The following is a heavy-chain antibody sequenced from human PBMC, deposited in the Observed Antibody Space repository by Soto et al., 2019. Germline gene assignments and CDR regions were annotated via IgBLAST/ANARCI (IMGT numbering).Heavy chain of an antibody. D-gene: IGHD6-19*01. V-gene: IGHV4-59*08. CDR1: GGSISSYY. Sequence: QVQLQESGPGLVKPSETLSLTRTVSGGSISSYYWSWIRQPPGKGLEWIGYIYYSGSTNYNPSLKSRVTISVDTSKNQFSLKLSSVTAADTAVYYCARQGAMYSSGWYWFDPWGQGTLVTVSS. CDR2: IYYSGST. CDR3: ARQGAMYSSGWYWFDP. J-gene: IGHJ5*02.